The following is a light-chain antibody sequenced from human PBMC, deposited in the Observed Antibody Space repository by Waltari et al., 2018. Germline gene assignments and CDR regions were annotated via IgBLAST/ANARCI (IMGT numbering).Light chain of an antibody. Sequence: DIQMTQSPSSLSASVGDSVTITCWASQTVSSDLHWYQQRPGQAPKLLIYSASTLQSGVPSRFSGRGSGTDFTLTISKLQPEDVAAYFCQQNYVTPFTFGLGTKLEIK. CDR1: QTVSSD. CDR2: SAS. V-gene: IGKV1-39*01. J-gene: IGKJ2*01. CDR3: QQNYVTPFT.